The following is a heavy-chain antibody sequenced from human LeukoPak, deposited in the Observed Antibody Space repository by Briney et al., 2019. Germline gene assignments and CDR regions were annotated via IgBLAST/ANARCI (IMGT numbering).Heavy chain of an antibody. CDR3: ASMGTWGDDY. CDR2: IIPIFGTA. J-gene: IGHJ4*02. D-gene: IGHD1-14*01. Sequence: SVKVSCKASGGTFSSYAISWVRQAPGQGLEWMGGIIPIFGTANYAQKFQGRVTITADESTSTAYMELSSLRAEDTAVYYCASMGTWGDDYWGQGTLVTVSS. CDR1: GGTFSSYA. V-gene: IGHV1-69*13.